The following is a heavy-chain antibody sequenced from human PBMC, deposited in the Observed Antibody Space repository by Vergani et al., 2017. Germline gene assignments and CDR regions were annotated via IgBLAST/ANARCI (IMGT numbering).Heavy chain of an antibody. CDR3: VASPWLLSNDAFDI. D-gene: IGHD3-3*01. V-gene: IGHV3-72*01. J-gene: IGHJ3*02. CDR1: GFTFSDHY. Sequence: EVQLVESGGGLVQPGGSLRLSCAASGFTFSDHYMDWVRQAPGKGLEWVGRTRNKANSYTTEYAASVKGRFTISRDDSKNSLYLQMNSLKTEDTAVYSCVASPWLLSNDAFDIWGQGTMVTVSS. CDR2: TRNKANSYTT.